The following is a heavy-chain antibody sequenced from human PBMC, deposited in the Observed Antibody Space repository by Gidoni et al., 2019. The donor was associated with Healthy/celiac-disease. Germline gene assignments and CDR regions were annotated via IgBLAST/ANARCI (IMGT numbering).Heavy chain of an antibody. CDR3: ARGTDYGDDNWFDP. D-gene: IGHD4-17*01. Sequence: QVQLQESGPGLVKPSETLSLTCTVSGGSISSYYWSWIRQPPGKGLEWIGYIYYSGSTNYNPSLKSRVTISVDTSKNQFSLKLSSVTAADTAVYYCARGTDYGDDNWFDPWGQGTLVTVSS. V-gene: IGHV4-59*01. J-gene: IGHJ5*02. CDR2: IYYSGST. CDR1: GGSISSYY.